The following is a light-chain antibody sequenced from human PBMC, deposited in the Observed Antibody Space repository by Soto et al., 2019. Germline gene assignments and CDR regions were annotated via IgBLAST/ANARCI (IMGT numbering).Light chain of an antibody. Sequence: QSALAQPASVSGSPGQSITISCTGTHNDVGHENFVSWYQQHPDKVPKLIIYDVTRRASGVSSRFSASKSGNTAYLAISGLQADDEADYYTCSSKSYTPPLYVSGPGTKLNDL. CDR3: CSSKSYTPPLYV. CDR1: HNDVGHENF. V-gene: IGLV2-14*03. CDR2: DVT. J-gene: IGLJ1*01.